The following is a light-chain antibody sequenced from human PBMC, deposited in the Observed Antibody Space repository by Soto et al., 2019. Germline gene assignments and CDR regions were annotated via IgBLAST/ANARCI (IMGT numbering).Light chain of an antibody. CDR2: ANT. CDR3: QSYDSSLSGYV. J-gene: IGLJ1*01. V-gene: IGLV1-40*01. Sequence: QAVVTQPPSVSGAPGQRVTISCTGSSSNIGAGYNVHWYQQLPGTAPKLLIYANTNRPSGVPDRFSGSKSGTSASLAITGLQPEDEADYYCQSYDSSLSGYVFGTGTKLTVL. CDR1: SSNIGAGYN.